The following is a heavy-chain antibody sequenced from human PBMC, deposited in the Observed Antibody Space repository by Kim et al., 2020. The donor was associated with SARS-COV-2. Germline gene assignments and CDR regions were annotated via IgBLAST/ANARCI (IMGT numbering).Heavy chain of an antibody. CDR2: T. Sequence: TTHSPSLQGQVTISADKSNSTAYLQWSSLKASDTAMYYCALMVRGVINDYWGQGTLVTVSS. J-gene: IGHJ4*02. D-gene: IGHD3-10*01. V-gene: IGHV5-51*01. CDR3: ALMVRGVINDY.